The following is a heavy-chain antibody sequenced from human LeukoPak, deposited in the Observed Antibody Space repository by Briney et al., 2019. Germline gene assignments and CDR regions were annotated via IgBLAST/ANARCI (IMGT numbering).Heavy chain of an antibody. CDR3: ARLEGPAYCGGDRYYFDY. Sequence: GESLKISCKGSGYSFTSYWISWVRQMPGKGLEWMGRIDPSDSYTNYSPSFQGHVTISADKSISTAYLQWSSLKASDTAMYYCARLEGPAYCGGDRYYFDYWGQGTLVTVSS. J-gene: IGHJ4*02. CDR2: IDPSDSYT. D-gene: IGHD2-21*02. V-gene: IGHV5-10-1*01. CDR1: GYSFTSYW.